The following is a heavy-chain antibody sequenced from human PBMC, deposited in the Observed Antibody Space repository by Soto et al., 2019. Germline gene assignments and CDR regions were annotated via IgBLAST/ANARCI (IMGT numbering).Heavy chain of an antibody. CDR1: GYSISSSNW. D-gene: IGHD3-10*01. CDR2: IYYTGST. J-gene: IGHJ6*02. V-gene: IGHV4-28*01. CDR3: AGINPGAGYYSAMDV. Sequence: QVQLQESGPGLVKPSDTLSLTCAVSGYSISSSNWWGWIRQPPGKGLEWIGYIYYTGSTHYNPSLKSTFTMSVDTSQNHFSLKLSSVTAVDTAVYYCAGINPGAGYYSAMDVWGQGTTVTVSS.